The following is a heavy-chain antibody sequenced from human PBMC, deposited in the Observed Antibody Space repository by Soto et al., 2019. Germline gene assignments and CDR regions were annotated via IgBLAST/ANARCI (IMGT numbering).Heavy chain of an antibody. CDR1: GGSMSRYY. V-gene: IGHV4-59*01. CDR2: IHYTGST. D-gene: IGHD1-1*01. CDR3: ARDLTISSTDGPLDP. J-gene: IGHJ5*02. Sequence: SETLSLTCTVSGGSMSRYYWTGIRQPPGKGLEWIGNIHYTGSTNYNPSLKSRVTILLGTSTSQFSLKVSSVTAADTAVYYCARDLTISSTDGPLDPWGHGTLVPVSS.